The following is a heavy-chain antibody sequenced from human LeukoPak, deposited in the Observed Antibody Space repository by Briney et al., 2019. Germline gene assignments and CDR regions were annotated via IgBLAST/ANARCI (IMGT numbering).Heavy chain of an antibody. Sequence: GGSLRLSCAASGLTYSSHRMHWVRQVPGKGLVWVSVINSDGSTTNYADSVQGRFTISRDNAKNTLYLQMNSLRVEDTAVYYCGREIYYGSGSPKSDSWGQGTLVTVSS. V-gene: IGHV3-74*01. CDR3: GREIYYGSGSPKSDS. CDR1: GLTYSSHR. CDR2: INSDGSTT. J-gene: IGHJ4*02. D-gene: IGHD3-10*01.